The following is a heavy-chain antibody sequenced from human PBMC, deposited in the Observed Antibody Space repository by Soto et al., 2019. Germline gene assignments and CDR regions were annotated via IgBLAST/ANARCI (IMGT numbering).Heavy chain of an antibody. D-gene: IGHD6-19*01. CDR2: IIPLFGTA. J-gene: IGHJ4*02. CDR3: ARPKGTYSSGYYYFDF. Sequence: QVQLEQSGGEVKQPGSSVRVSCKTSGGTFSTYAINWVRQAPGQGLEWMGAIIPLFGTADYSQKFQGRVTNTADESTSTTYMELSSQRFAATAVYFCARPKGTYSSGYYYFDFWGQGTLVTVSS. V-gene: IGHV1-69*01. CDR1: GGTFSTYA.